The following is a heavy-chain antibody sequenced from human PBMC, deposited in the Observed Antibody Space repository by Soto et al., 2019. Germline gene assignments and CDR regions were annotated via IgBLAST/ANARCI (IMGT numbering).Heavy chain of an antibody. Sequence: PGGSLRLSCAASGFTFSTFAMNWVRQAPGKGLEWVSGITGCSGFTFYADSVKGRFTISRDDSENTLFLQMSSLRAEDTAKYYCAKSGPTNYFDFWGQGTLVTVSS. J-gene: IGHJ4*02. V-gene: IGHV3-23*01. CDR3: AKSGPTNYFDF. D-gene: IGHD1-26*01. CDR1: GFTFSTFA. CDR2: ITGCSGFT.